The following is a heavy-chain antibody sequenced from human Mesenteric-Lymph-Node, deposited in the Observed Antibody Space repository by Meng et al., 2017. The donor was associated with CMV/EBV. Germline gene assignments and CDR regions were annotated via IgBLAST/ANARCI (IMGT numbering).Heavy chain of an antibody. V-gene: IGHV4-39*07. J-gene: IGHJ4*02. CDR2: IYYTGSP. CDR1: GGSISSSSYY. Sequence: GSLRLSCTVSGGSISSSSYYWTWIRQPPGKGLEWIASIYYTGSPYYSPSLKSRLTISVDTSKNHFSLRLNSVTAADTAVYYCVTDRDHWGQGTLVTVSS. CDR3: VTDRDH.